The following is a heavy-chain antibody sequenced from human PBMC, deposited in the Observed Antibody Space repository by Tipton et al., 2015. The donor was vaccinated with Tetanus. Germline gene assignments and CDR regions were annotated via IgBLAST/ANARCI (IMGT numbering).Heavy chain of an antibody. J-gene: IGHJ4*02. CDR3: AGVTAQRTELYFDH. Sequence: TLSLTCSVSGASVSRSSHYWSWIRQPPGKGLEWIGYVYYTGSTNHNPSLKSRVTISMDRSKNQISLQLTSVTAADTAVYFCAGVTAQRTELYFDHWGQGTLVTVSS. CDR1: GASVSRSSHY. D-gene: IGHD6-13*01. CDR2: VYYTGST. V-gene: IGHV4-61*01.